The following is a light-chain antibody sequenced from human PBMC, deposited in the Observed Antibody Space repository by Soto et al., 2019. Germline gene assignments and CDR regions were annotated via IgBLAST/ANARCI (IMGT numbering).Light chain of an antibody. V-gene: IGKV1-39*01. CDR1: QTIDTY. CDR2: AAT. CDR3: QQNFNFPRT. J-gene: IGKJ1*01. Sequence: DIQLTQSPSSLSASVGDRDTITCRASQTIDTYLNWYQHKPGTAPKVLIYAATYLQNGVPSRFSGTGSGADFTLTISSLQPEDFATYYCQQNFNFPRTFGQGTKVDIK.